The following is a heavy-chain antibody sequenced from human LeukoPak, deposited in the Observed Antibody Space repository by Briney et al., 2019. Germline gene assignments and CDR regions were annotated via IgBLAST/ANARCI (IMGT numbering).Heavy chain of an antibody. CDR2: IYYSGST. CDR1: GGSISSYY. Sequence: SETLSLTCTVSGGSISSYYWGWTRQPPGKGLEWIGYIYYSGSTNYNPSLKSRVTISVDTSKNQFSLKLSSVTAADTAVYYCAGGDIAAAGTFDYWGQGTLVTVSS. J-gene: IGHJ4*02. V-gene: IGHV4-59*01. D-gene: IGHD6-13*01. CDR3: AGGDIAAAGTFDY.